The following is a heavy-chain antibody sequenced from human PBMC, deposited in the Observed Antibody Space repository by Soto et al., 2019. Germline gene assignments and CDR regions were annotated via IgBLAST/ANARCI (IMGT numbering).Heavy chain of an antibody. CDR3: ARDFGVGTFDY. CDR1: GGSISSSSYY. V-gene: IGHV4-39*01. Sequence: ASETLSLTCTVSGGSISSSSYYWGWIRQPPGKGLEWIGSIYYSGSTYYNPSLKSRVTISVDTSKNQFSLKLSSVTAADTAVYYCARDFGVGTFDYWGQGTLVTVSS. CDR2: IYYSGST. D-gene: IGHD3-3*01. J-gene: IGHJ4*02.